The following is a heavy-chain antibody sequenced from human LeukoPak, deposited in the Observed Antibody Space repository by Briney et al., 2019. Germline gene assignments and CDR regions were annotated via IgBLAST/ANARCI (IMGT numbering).Heavy chain of an antibody. D-gene: IGHD3-22*01. CDR2: IYYRGST. J-gene: IGHJ4*02. CDR3: ARTGDSSGYYRNAIDY. V-gene: IGHV4-39*07. Sequence: SETLSLTCTVSGGSISSSSYYWGWIRQPPGKGLEWIGSIYYRGSTYYNPSLRSRVTMSLDTSKSQFSLKLSSVTAADTAVYYCARTGDSSGYYRNAIDYWGQGTLVTVSS. CDR1: GGSISSSSYY.